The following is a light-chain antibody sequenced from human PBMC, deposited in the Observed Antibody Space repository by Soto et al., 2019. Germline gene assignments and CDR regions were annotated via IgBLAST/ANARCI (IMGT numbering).Light chain of an antibody. CDR1: QGFSNW. J-gene: IGKJ1*01. CDR2: AVS. Sequence: DIQMTQSPSSVSASVGDRVIMTFGASQGFSNWLAWYQQKPGKVPKPLIYAVSSLHSGVPSRFSGSGSGTDFTLTISDLQPEDFATYYCQQANSFSWTFGQGTKVDIK. V-gene: IGKV1-12*01. CDR3: QQANSFSWT.